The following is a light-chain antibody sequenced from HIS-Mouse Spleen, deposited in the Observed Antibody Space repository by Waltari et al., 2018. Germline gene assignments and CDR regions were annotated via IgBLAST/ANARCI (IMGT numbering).Light chain of an antibody. CDR1: ALPNTY. V-gene: IGLV3-10*01. J-gene: IGLJ2*01. Sequence: SYELTQPPSVSVSPGQTARLTFHGDALPNTYAYWYQQKSGQAPVLVIYEDSKRPSGIPERFSGSSSGTMATLTISGAQVEDEADYYCYSTDSSGNHRVFGGGTKLTVL. CDR2: EDS. CDR3: YSTDSSGNHRV.